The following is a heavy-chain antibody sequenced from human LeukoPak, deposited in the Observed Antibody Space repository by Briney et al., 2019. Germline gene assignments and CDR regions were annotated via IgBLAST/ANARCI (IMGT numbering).Heavy chain of an antibody. V-gene: IGHV1-18*01. J-gene: IGHJ5*02. CDR2: ISAYNGST. CDR1: GYTFTSYG. CDR3: AREFGIAARRRGSWFDP. Sequence: ASVKVSCKASGYTFTSYGISWVRQAPGQGLEWMGWISAYNGSTNYAQKLQGRVTMTTDTSTSTAYMELRSLRSDDTAVYYCAREFGIAARRRGSWFDPWGQGTLVTVSS. D-gene: IGHD6-6*01.